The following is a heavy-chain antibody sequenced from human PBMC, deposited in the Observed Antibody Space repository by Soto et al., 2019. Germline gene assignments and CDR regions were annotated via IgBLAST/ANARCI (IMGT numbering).Heavy chain of an antibody. CDR1: GYTFISNY. J-gene: IGHJ5*02. CDR3: ARDHSIASSGAWWLDP. Sequence: QVQLVKSGTEVQKPGASVKVSCKASGYTFISNYIHWVRRAPGQGLEWMGTINASAGNTVYAQKFQGRVTMTRDTSTSTVYMDLSSLTSEDTAVYYCARDHSIASSGAWWLDPWGQGTLVTVSS. CDR2: INASAGNT. D-gene: IGHD6-13*01. V-gene: IGHV1-46*01.